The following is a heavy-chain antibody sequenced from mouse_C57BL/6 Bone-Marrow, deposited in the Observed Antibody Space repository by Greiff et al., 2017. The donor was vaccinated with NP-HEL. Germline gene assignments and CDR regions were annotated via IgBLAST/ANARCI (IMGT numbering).Heavy chain of an antibody. J-gene: IGHJ4*01. CDR2: VWSGGST. D-gene: IGHD2-1*01. Sequence: VKLVESGPGLVQPSQSLSITCTVSGFSLTSYGVHWVRQSPGKGLEWLGVVWSGGSTDYNAAFISRLSISKDNSKSQVFFKMNSLQADDTAIYYCARNRGNYFYYYAMDYWGQGTSVTVSS. CDR3: ARNRGNYFYYYAMDY. V-gene: IGHV2-2*01. CDR1: GFSLTSYG.